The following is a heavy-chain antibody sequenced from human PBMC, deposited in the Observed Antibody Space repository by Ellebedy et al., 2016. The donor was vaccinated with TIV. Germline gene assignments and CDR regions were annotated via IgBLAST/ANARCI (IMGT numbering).Heavy chain of an antibody. Sequence: GESLKISCAAFGFTFTSYGLHWVRQAPGKGLEWVAFVSYNGFNTYYRDSVRGRFSSSRDNAKDTLYLQMSSLRHEDTAVYHCVRGTGYDVGDEWGQGTLVSVSS. CDR3: VRGTGYDVGDE. V-gene: IGHV3-30*03. CDR1: GFTFTSYG. J-gene: IGHJ4*02. D-gene: IGHD2-2*01. CDR2: VSYNGFNT.